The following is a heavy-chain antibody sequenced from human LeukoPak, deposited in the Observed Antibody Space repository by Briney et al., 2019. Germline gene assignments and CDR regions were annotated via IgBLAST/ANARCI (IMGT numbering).Heavy chain of an antibody. V-gene: IGHV4-30-2*01. CDR3: ARTGAVPALGGVYYYYYYMDV. D-gene: IGHD2-2*01. CDR2: IYHSGST. Sequence: KPSQTLSLTCTVSGGSISSGGYYWSWIRQPPGKGLEWIGYIYHSGSTYYNPSLKSRVTISVDRYKNQFSLKLSSVTAADTAVYYCARTGAVPALGGVYYYYYYMDVWGKGTTVTVSS. CDR1: GGSISSGGYY. J-gene: IGHJ6*03.